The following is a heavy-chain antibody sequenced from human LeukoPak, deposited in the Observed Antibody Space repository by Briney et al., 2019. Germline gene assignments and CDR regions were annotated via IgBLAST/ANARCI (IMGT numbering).Heavy chain of an antibody. D-gene: IGHD3-16*01. CDR1: GVCFSSFA. CDR2: IRGNGET. Sequence: AESLTLTCAASGVCFSSFAMSWVRQGPARGLEWVSSIRGNGETFYEDSVKGRFTLSSDSSRNTVSFQLNTLRVEDTAIYYCAMASWVASTDAVRWAQGTLVTVSS. CDR3: AMASWVASTDAVR. J-gene: IGHJ4*02. V-gene: IGHV3-23*02.